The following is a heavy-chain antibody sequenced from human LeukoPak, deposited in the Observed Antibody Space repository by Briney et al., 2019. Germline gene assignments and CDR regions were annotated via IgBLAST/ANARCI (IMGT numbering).Heavy chain of an antibody. V-gene: IGHV1-24*01. J-gene: IGHJ3*02. CDR3: ATARIVGATGGAFDI. CDR2: FDPEDGET. D-gene: IGHD1-26*01. Sequence: GASVKVSCKASGYTFTGYYMHWVRQAPGKGLEWMGGFDPEDGETIYAQKFQGRVTMTEDTSTDTAYMELSSLRSEDTAVYYCATARIVGATGGAFDIWGQGTMVTVSS. CDR1: GYTFTGYY.